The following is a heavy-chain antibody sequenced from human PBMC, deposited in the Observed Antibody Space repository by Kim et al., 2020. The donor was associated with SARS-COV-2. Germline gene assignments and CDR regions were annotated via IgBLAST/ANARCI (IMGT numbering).Heavy chain of an antibody. Sequence: GGSLRLSCAASGFTFSSYWMYWVSQAPGRGLVWVSRINTDGSGTSYADSVKGRFTISRDNAKNTLYLQMNSLRAEDTAVYYCVRGAGSGWYNGWGQGTLV. CDR3: VRGAGSGWYNG. V-gene: IGHV3-74*01. J-gene: IGHJ4*02. CDR2: INTDGSGT. CDR1: GFTFSSYW. D-gene: IGHD6-19*01.